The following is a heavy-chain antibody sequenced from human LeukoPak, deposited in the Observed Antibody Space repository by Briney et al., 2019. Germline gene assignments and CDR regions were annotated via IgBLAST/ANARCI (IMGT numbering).Heavy chain of an antibody. CDR2: IIPIFGTA. Sequence: SVKVSCKASGGTFSSYAISWVRQAPGQGLEWMGGIIPIFGTANYAQKFQGRVTITADESTSTAYMGLSSLRSEDTAVYYCATPYYDILTGYYTLDYWGQGTLVTVSS. CDR1: GGTFSSYA. J-gene: IGHJ4*02. V-gene: IGHV1-69*13. D-gene: IGHD3-9*01. CDR3: ATPYYDILTGYYTLDY.